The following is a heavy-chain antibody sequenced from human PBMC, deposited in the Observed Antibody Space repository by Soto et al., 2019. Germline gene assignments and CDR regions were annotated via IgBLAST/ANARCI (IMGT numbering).Heavy chain of an antibody. J-gene: IGHJ4*02. CDR3: ARDPGTEYDSSGTDY. V-gene: IGHV1-18*01. CDR1: GYTFTSYG. Sequence: ASVKVSCKASGYTFTSYGISWVRQAPGQGLEWMGWISAYNGNTNYAQKLQGRVTMTTDTFTSTAYMELRSLRSDDTAVYYCARDPGTEYDSSGTDYWGQGTLVTVSS. D-gene: IGHD3-22*01. CDR2: ISAYNGNT.